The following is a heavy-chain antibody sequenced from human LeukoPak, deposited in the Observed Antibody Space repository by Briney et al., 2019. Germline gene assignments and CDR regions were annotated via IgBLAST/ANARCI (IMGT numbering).Heavy chain of an antibody. J-gene: IGHJ4*02. CDR3: AGMTQADY. CDR1: GFTFDDYA. Sequence: GRSLRLSCAASGFTFDDYAMHWVRQAPGKGLEWVSGVTWNSGTIGYADSVKGRFTISRDNAKNSLYLQMNSLRAEDTALYYCAGMTQADYWGQGTLVTVSS. V-gene: IGHV3-9*01. CDR2: VTWNSGTI.